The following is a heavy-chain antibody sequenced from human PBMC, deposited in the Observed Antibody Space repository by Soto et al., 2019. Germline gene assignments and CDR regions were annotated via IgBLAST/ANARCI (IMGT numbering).Heavy chain of an antibody. CDR1: GFTFSSYG. Sequence: GGSLRLSCAASGFTFSSYGMHWVRQAPGKGLEWVAVISYDGSNKYYADSVKGRFTISRDNSKNTLYLQMNSLRAEDTAVYYCASGTTYSSPGIGYGMDVWGQGTTVTVSS. J-gene: IGHJ6*02. V-gene: IGHV3-30*03. CDR2: ISYDGSNK. D-gene: IGHD6-13*01. CDR3: ASGTTYSSPGIGYGMDV.